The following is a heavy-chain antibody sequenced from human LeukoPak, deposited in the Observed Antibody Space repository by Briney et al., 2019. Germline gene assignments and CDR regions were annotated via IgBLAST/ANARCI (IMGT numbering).Heavy chain of an antibody. Sequence: GGSLRLSCAASGFAFSTYAMHWVRQAPGKGLEWVAIISYDGSNQYYADSVKGRFTISRDNSKNTLYLQMNSLKTEDTAVYYCTSGLSVRRSNNTPVDYWGQGTLVTVSS. V-gene: IGHV3-30*03. CDR1: GFAFSTYA. CDR3: TSGLSVRRSNNTPVDY. J-gene: IGHJ4*02. CDR2: ISYDGSNQ. D-gene: IGHD1-1*01.